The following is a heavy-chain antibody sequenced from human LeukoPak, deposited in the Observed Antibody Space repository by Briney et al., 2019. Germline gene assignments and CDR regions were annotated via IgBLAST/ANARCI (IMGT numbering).Heavy chain of an antibody. D-gene: IGHD2-15*01. CDR3: ARSPTVFAATRYNWFDP. V-gene: IGHV1-46*01. CDR1: GYTFTSYY. J-gene: IGHJ5*02. Sequence: ASVKVSCKASGYTFTSYYMHWVRQAPGQGLEWMGIINPSGGSTSYAQKFQGRVTMTRDMSTSTVYMELSSLRSEDTAVYYCARSPTVFAATRYNWFDPWGQGTLVTVSS. CDR2: INPSGGST.